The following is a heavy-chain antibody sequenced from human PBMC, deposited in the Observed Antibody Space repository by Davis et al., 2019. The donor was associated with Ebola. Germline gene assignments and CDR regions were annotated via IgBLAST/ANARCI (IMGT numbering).Heavy chain of an antibody. D-gene: IGHD2-2*01. CDR3: AKSVQRPMVVVVPAATFDY. J-gene: IGHJ4*02. CDR2: ISGSDVNT. CDR1: GFTFSSYA. V-gene: IGHV3-23*01. Sequence: GESLKISCAGSGFTFSSYAMSWVRQAPGKGLEWVSSISGSDVNTHYADSVKGRFSISRDNSKNTLYLQMNSLRAEDTAVYYCAKSVQRPMVVVVPAATFDYWGQGTLVTVSS.